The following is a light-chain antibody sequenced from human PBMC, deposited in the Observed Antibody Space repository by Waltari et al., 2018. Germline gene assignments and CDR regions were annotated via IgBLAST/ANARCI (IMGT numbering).Light chain of an antibody. V-gene: IGKV3-20*01. CDR1: QSVDSNY. CDR3: QHFGRSPPNT. J-gene: IGKJ2*01. Sequence: EIVLTQSPGTLSLSPGERAALSCRASQSVDSNYLAWYQQKPGQAPRRLIYGASRRATGLPDKFSGSGSGTDCTLTISRLEPEDFAVYYCQHFGRSPPNTFGQGTKLEIK. CDR2: GAS.